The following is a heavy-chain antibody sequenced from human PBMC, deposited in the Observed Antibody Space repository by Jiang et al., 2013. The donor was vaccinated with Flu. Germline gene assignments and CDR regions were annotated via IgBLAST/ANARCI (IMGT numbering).Heavy chain of an antibody. D-gene: IGHD3-22*01. CDR2: IYHSGTT. CDR3: ARDLSSYYFDSSALYDAFDI. CDR1: AYSINSGYY. J-gene: IGHJ3*02. V-gene: IGHV4-38-2*02. Sequence: PGLVKPSETLSLTCAVSAYSINSGYYWGWIRQPPGKGLEWIGSIYHSGTTYYNPSFKSRVTISVDTSKNQFSLQLSSVTAADTAVYYCARDLSSYYFDSSALYDAFDIWGQGTMVTVSS.